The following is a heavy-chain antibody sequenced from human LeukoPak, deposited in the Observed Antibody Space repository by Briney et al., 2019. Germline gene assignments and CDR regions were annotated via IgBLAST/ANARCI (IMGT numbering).Heavy chain of an antibody. J-gene: IGHJ5*02. CDR2: IIPILGIA. CDR1: GGTFSSYA. CDR3: ARDPLPFDIVVVPAANDWFDP. D-gene: IGHD2-2*01. Sequence: ASVKVSCKASGGTFSSYAISWVRQAPGQGLEWMGRIIPILGIANYAQKFQGRVTITADKSTSTAYMELSSLRSEDTAVYYCARDPLPFDIVVVPAANDWFDPWGQGTPVTVSS. V-gene: IGHV1-69*04.